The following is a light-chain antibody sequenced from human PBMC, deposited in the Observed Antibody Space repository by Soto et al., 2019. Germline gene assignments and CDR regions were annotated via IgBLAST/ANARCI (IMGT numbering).Light chain of an antibody. J-gene: IGKJ3*01. V-gene: IGKV3-20*01. CDR2: GAS. Sequence: EIVLTQSPGTLSLSPGERATLSCRASQSVSSSYLAWYQQKPGQAPRLLIYGASSRATGIPDRFSGSGSGTDFTLSIRRLEPEDVAVYYCQQYGSSPPFGPGTKVDIK. CDR1: QSVSSSY. CDR3: QQYGSSPP.